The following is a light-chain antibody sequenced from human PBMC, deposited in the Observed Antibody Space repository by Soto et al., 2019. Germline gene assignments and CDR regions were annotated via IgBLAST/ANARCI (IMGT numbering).Light chain of an antibody. CDR2: NNN. CDR3: AAWDDSLNGLV. J-gene: IGLJ1*01. V-gene: IGLV1-44*01. CDR1: SSNIGSNT. Sequence: QSVLTQPPSASGTPGQRVTISCSGSSSNIGSNTVNWYQQLPGTAPKLLIYNNNQRPSGVPDRFSGSKSGTSASLAISGLQSXXXXXXYCAAWDDSLNGLVFGTGTKLTVL.